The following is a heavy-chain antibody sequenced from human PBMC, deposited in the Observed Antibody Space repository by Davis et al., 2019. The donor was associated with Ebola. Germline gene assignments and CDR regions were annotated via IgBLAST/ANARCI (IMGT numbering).Heavy chain of an antibody. J-gene: IGHJ6*02. CDR3: AREKAELRFLQRMDV. Sequence: GESLKISCAASGFTFSSYWMSWVRQAPGKGLEWVANIKQDGSEKYYVDSVKGRFTISRDNAKNSLYLQMNSLRAEDTAVYYCAREKAELRFLQRMDVWGQGTTVTVSS. D-gene: IGHD3-3*01. V-gene: IGHV3-7*03. CDR1: GFTFSSYW. CDR2: IKQDGSEK.